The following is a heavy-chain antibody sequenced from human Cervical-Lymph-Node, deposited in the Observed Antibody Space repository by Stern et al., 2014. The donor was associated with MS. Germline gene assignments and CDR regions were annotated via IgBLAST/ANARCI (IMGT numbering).Heavy chain of an antibody. J-gene: IGHJ3*02. Sequence: QVQLQESGPGLVKPSETLSLTCTVSSGSISSYYWSWIRQPPGKGLEWIGYMDYRGSTDSNPSLKSRVTISRDMFKNQFSLKLNSVTAADTAVYYCARGDAFDIWGPGTMVTVSS. CDR3: ARGDAFDI. V-gene: IGHV4-59*01. CDR2: MDYRGST. CDR1: SGSISSYY.